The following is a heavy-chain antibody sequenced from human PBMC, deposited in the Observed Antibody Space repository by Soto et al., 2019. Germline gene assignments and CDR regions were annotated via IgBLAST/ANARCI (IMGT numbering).Heavy chain of an antibody. Sequence: ASVKVSCKASGYTFTSYAMHWVRQAPGQRLEWMGWINAGNGNTKYSQKFQGRVTITRDTSASTAYMELSSLRSEDTAVYYCAREDWSGRSCLIDYWGQGTLVTVSS. V-gene: IGHV1-3*01. CDR1: GYTFTSYA. CDR2: INAGNGNT. D-gene: IGHD2-15*01. CDR3: AREDWSGRSCLIDY. J-gene: IGHJ4*01.